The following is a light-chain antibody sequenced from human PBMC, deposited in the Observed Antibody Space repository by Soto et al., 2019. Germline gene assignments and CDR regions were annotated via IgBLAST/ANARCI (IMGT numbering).Light chain of an antibody. CDR1: SSNIGAGYD. Sequence: QSVLTQPPSMSGAPGQRVTISCTGSSSNIGAGYDVHWYQQLPGTAPKLVIYGNSNRPSGVPDRFSGSKSGTSASLAITGLQAEDEADYYCQSYDSSLSGYVFGTGTKVTVL. J-gene: IGLJ1*01. CDR3: QSYDSSLSGYV. CDR2: GNS. V-gene: IGLV1-40*01.